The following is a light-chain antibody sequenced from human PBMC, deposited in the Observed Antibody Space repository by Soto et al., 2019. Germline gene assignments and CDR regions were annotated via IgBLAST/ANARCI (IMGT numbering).Light chain of an antibody. Sequence: QSALTQPPSASGSPGQSVTISCTGTSSDVGGYNYVSWYQQHPGKAPKLMIYEVTKRPSGVPDRFSASKSGNTASLTVSGLQAEDEADYYCSSFVAGNNYWVFGGGTKVTVL. CDR2: EVT. V-gene: IGLV2-8*01. CDR3: SSFVAGNNYWV. CDR1: SSDVGGYNY. J-gene: IGLJ3*02.